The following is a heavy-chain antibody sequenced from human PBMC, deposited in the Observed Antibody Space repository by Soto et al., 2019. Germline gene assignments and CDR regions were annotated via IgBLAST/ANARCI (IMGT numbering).Heavy chain of an antibody. J-gene: IGHJ6*02. CDR1: GGSFSGYY. V-gene: IGHV4-34*01. Sequence: SETLSLTCAVYGGSFSGYYWSWIRQPPGKGLEWIGEINHSGSTNYNPSLKSRVTISVDTSKNQFSLKLSSVTAADTAVYYCARAYGSSWYPSYYYGMDVWGQGTTVTVSS. D-gene: IGHD6-13*01. CDR2: INHSGST. CDR3: ARAYGSSWYPSYYYGMDV.